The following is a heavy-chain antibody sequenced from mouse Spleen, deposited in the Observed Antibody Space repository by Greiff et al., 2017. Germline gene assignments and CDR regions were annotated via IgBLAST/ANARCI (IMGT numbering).Heavy chain of an antibody. V-gene: IGHV1-72*01. CDR3: ARERAYYSNYVAY. CDR2: IDPNSGGT. CDR1: GYTFTSYW. J-gene: IGHJ3*01. D-gene: IGHD2-5*01. Sequence: QVQLQQPGAELVKPGASVKLSCKASGYTFTSYWMHWVKQRPGRGLEWIGRIDPNSGGTKYNEKFKSKATLTVDKPSSTAYMQLSSLTSEDSAVYYCARERAYYSNYVAYWGQGTLVTVSA.